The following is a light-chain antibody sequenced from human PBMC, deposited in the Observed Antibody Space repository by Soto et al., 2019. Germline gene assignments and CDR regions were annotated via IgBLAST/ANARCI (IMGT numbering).Light chain of an antibody. CDR1: QSISSW. CDR3: QQYNSYLFT. V-gene: IGKV1-5*01. Sequence: DIQMTQSPSTLSASVGDRVTITCRASQSISSWLAWYQQKPGKAPKLLIYDASSLESGVPSRFRGSGSGTEFTLTISSLQPDAFATYYCQQYNSYLFTFGPGTKVDI. CDR2: DAS. J-gene: IGKJ3*01.